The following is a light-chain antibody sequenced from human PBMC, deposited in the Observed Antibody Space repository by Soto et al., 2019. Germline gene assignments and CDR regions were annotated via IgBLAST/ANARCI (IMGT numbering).Light chain of an antibody. J-gene: IGLJ1*01. CDR3: YSYAGDSYV. V-gene: IGLV2-8*01. Sequence: QSVVAQRRSASGSRGQSVTISCTGTSSDVGNSNYVSWYQHHPGEAPKLMIYEVSQRPSGVPGRFSGSKSGNTASLTVSGLQADDQADYYCYSYAGDSYVFGTGTKVTAL. CDR1: SSDVGNSNY. CDR2: EVS.